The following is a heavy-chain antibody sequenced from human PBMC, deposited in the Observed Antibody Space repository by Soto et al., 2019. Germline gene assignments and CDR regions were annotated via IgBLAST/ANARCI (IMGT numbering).Heavy chain of an antibody. J-gene: IGHJ4*02. CDR1: GGSFSGYY. CDR2: INHSGST. V-gene: IGHV4-34*01. Sequence: TLSLTCAVYGGSFSGYYWSWIRQPPGKGLEWIGEINHSGSTNYNPSLKSRVTISVDTSKNQFSLKLSSVTAADTAVYYCARGRGDYDFWSGIIDYWGKGTLVTVSS. CDR3: ARGRGDYDFWSGIIDY. D-gene: IGHD3-3*01.